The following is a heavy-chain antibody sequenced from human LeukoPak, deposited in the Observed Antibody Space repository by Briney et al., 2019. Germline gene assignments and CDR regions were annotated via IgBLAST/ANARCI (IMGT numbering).Heavy chain of an antibody. J-gene: IGHJ6*03. Sequence: SETLSLTCAVYGGSFSGYYWSWIRQPPGKGLEWIGEINHSGSTNYNPSLKSRVTISVDTSKNQFSLKLSSVTAADTAVYYCAREAYSSSWRYYYYYYMDVWGNGTTVTVSS. CDR2: INHSGST. V-gene: IGHV4-34*01. CDR1: GGSFSGYY. CDR3: AREAYSSSWRYYYYYYMDV. D-gene: IGHD6-13*01.